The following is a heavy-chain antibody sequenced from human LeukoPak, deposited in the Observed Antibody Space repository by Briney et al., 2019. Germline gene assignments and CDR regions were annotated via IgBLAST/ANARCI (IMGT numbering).Heavy chain of an antibody. CDR1: GFTFSSYA. V-gene: IGHV3-23*01. CDR2: ISGSGGST. CDR3: AKANRVVLGPYYFDY. D-gene: IGHD2-15*01. Sequence: GGSLRLSCAASGFTFSSYAMSWVRQAPGKGLEWVSAISGSGGSTYYADSVKGRFTISRDNSKNTLYLQMNSLRAEDTAVYYCAKANRVVLGPYYFDYWGQGTLVTVSS. J-gene: IGHJ4*02.